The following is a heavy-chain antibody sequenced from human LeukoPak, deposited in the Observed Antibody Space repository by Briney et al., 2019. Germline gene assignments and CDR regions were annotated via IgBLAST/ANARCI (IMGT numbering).Heavy chain of an antibody. CDR3: ARGGSSLSYFDY. Sequence: SETLSLTCTVSGASITSYYWSWIRQPAGKGLEWIGRTFTSGSTDYNPSLKSRVTMSLDTSKNQFSLKLSSVTAADTAVYHCARGGSSLSYFDYWGQGTLVTVSS. CDR1: GASITSYY. D-gene: IGHD6-6*01. J-gene: IGHJ4*02. CDR2: TFTSGST. V-gene: IGHV4-4*07.